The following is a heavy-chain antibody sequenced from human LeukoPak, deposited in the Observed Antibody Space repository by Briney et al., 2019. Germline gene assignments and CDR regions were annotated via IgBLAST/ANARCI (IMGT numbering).Heavy chain of an antibody. Sequence: SETQSLTCAVYGGSFSGYYWSWIRQPPGKGLEWIGEINHSGSTYYNPSLKSRVTISVDTSKNQFSLKLSSVTAADTAVYYCASDYVNPAGGGAAAGKVTPRRFDYWGQGTLVTVSS. CDR2: INHSGST. J-gene: IGHJ4*02. D-gene: IGHD6-13*01. CDR3: ASDYVNPAGGGAAAGKVTPRRFDY. CDR1: GGSFSGYY. V-gene: IGHV4-34*01.